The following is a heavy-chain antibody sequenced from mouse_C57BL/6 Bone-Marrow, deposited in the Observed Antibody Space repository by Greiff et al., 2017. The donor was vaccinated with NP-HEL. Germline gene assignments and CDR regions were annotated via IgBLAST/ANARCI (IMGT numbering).Heavy chain of an antibody. D-gene: IGHD4-1*01. CDR2: ISSGSSTI. J-gene: IGHJ4*01. V-gene: IGHV5-17*01. CDR3: ATGREDYYAMDY. Sequence: EVQLVESGGGLVKPGGSLKLSCAASGFTFSDYGMHWVRQAPEKGLEWVAYISSGSSTIYYADTVKGRFTISRDNAKNTLFLQMTSLRSEDTAMYYCATGREDYYAMDYWGQGTSVTVSS. CDR1: GFTFSDYG.